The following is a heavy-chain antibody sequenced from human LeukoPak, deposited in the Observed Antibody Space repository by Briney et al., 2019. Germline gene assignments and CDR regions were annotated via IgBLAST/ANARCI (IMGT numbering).Heavy chain of an antibody. CDR1: GXTFSSYA. CDR3: AKEYYDYGSSYLDY. D-gene: IGHD4-17*01. V-gene: IGHV3-23*01. J-gene: IGHJ4*02. CDR2: ISNNGGRT. Sequence: GGSLRLSCAASGXTFSSYAMSWVRQAPGKGQEWVSTISNNGGRTYYAESVKGRFTISRDNSKNTLYLQMNSLRAEDTAVYYCAKEYYDYGSSYLDYWGQGTLATVSS.